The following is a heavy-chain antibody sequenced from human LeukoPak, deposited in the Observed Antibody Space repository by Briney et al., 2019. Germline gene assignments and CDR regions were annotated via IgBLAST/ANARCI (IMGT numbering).Heavy chain of an antibody. CDR3: AGGGMVRGVPGIDY. J-gene: IGHJ4*02. CDR2: IYYSGST. V-gene: IGHV4-61*01. Sequence: SETLSLTCTVSGGSVSSGSHYWSWIRQPPGKGLEWIGYIYYSGSTNYNPSLKSRVTISVDTSKNQFSLKLSSVTAADTAVYYCAGGGMVRGVPGIDYWGQGTLVTVSS. CDR1: GGSVSSGSHY. D-gene: IGHD3-10*01.